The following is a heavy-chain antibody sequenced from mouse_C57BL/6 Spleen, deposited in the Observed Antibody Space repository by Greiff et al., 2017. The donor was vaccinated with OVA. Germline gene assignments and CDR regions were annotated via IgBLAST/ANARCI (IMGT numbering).Heavy chain of an antibody. CDR1: GYTFTSYW. D-gene: IGHD2-4*01. Sequence: QVQLQQPGAELVMPGASVKLSCKASGYTFTSYWMHWVKQRPGQGLVWIGEIDPSDSYTNYNQKFKGKSTLTVDNSSSPAYMQLSIMTSEDSAVYYCARADYARWYFDVWGTGTTLTVSS. V-gene: IGHV1-69*01. J-gene: IGHJ1*03. CDR2: IDPSDSYT. CDR3: ARADYARWYFDV.